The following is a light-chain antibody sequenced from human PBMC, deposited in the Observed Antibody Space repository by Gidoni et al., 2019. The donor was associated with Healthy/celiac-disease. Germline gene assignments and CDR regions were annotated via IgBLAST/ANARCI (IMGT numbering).Light chain of an antibody. V-gene: IGLV2-14*01. Sequence: QSALTQPASVSGSPGQSITISCTRTSSDVGGYNYVSWYQQHPGKAPKLMIYEVSNRPSGGSNRFSGSKSGNTASLTISGLQAEDEADYYCSSYTSGSPLVFGGGTKLTVL. CDR3: SSYTSGSPLV. CDR1: SSDVGGYNY. J-gene: IGLJ3*02. CDR2: EVS.